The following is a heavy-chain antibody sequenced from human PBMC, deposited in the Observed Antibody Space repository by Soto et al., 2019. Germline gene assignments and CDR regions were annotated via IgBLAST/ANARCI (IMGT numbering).Heavy chain of an antibody. CDR3: ARVLRDKVVVVPAAQIPYYFDY. Sequence: PSETLSLTCTVSGGSISSYYWSWIRQPPGKGLEWIGYIYYSGSTNYNPSLKSRVTISVDTSKNQFSLKLSSVTAADTAVYYCARVLRDKVVVVPAAQIPYYFDYWGQGTLVTVSS. CDR1: GGSISSYY. J-gene: IGHJ4*02. D-gene: IGHD2-2*01. CDR2: IYYSGST. V-gene: IGHV4-59*01.